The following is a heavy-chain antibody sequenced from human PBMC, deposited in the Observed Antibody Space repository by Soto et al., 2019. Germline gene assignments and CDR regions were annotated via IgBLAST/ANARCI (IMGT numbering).Heavy chain of an antibody. CDR3: GNANCSVIYY. D-gene: IGHD2-2*01. CDR1: GFSLSTSGMR. Sequence: ESGATLVTPAQTITLTCTFAGFSLSTSGMRVSWIRQPPGKALEWLARIDWDDDKFYSTPLRTRLSISMDTSKNQVSLTMTNMHAVQTATYDSGNANCSVIYYWNQETPITGSA. CDR2: IDWDDDK. J-gene: IGHJ4*01. V-gene: IGHV2-70*04.